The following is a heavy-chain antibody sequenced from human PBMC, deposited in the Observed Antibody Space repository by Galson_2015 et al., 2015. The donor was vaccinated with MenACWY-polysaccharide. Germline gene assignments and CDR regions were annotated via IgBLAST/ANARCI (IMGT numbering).Heavy chain of an antibody. Sequence: SLRLSCAASGFTFSGYAMTWLRQAPGKGLDWVSSISGGGATTNYADSVKGRSTISRDNSKNTLYLQMNSLRAEDTAVYYCARGAGTKRRLDYWGQGTLVTVSS. CDR2: ISGGGATT. J-gene: IGHJ4*02. D-gene: IGHD6-19*01. CDR1: GFTFSGYA. V-gene: IGHV3-23*01. CDR3: ARGAGTKRRLDY.